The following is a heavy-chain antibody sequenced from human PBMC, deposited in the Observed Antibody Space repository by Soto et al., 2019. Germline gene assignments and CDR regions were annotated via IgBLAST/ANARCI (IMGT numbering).Heavy chain of an antibody. CDR2: IYPGDSDT. J-gene: IGHJ3*02. D-gene: IGHD2-21*01. V-gene: IGHV5-51*01. Sequence: GESLKISCKGSGYSFTSYWIGWVRQMPGKGLEWMGIIYPGDSDTRYSPSFQGQVTISADKSISTAYLQWSSLKASDTAMYYCASPYCGGDCLLDAFDIWGQGTMVTVSS. CDR3: ASPYCGGDCLLDAFDI. CDR1: GYSFTSYW.